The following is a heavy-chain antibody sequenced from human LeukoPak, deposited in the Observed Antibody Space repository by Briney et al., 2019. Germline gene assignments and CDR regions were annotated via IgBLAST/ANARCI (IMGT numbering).Heavy chain of an antibody. D-gene: IGHD2-2*02. CDR1: GYTFTGYY. J-gene: IGHJ6*03. CDR2: INPNSGGT. Sequence: ASVKVSCKASGYTFTGYYMHWVRQAPGQGLEWMGWINPNSGGTNYAQKFQGRVTMTRDTSISTAYMELSSLRSEDTAVYYCARGISCPSCYTSSYYYMDVWGKGTTVTVSS. V-gene: IGHV1-2*02. CDR3: ARGISCPSCYTSSYYYMDV.